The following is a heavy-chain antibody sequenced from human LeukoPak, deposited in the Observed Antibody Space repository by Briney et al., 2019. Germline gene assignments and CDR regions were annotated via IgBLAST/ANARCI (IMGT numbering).Heavy chain of an antibody. D-gene: IGHD5/OR15-5a*01. Sequence: SETLSLTCTVSGCSISSGAYDWSWIRQPPGRGLEWIGYMYYSGTTYYNPSLKSRFTISVDTSKNQFSLEVTSVTAADTAVYYCARETVYTTGGLYVDYWGPGTLVSVSS. CDR3: ARETVYTTGGLYVDY. J-gene: IGHJ4*02. V-gene: IGHV4-30-4*08. CDR1: GCSISSGAYD. CDR2: MYYSGTT.